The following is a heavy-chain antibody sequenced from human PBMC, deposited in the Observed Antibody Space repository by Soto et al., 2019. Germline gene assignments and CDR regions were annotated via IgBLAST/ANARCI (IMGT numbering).Heavy chain of an antibody. CDR2: IYYSGST. J-gene: IGHJ4*02. CDR1: GVSISSYY. Sequence: SETLSLTCTVSGVSISSYYWSWIRQPPGKGLEWIGYIYYSGSTNYNPSLKSRVTISVDTSKNQFSLKLSSVTAADTAVYYCARGPYYYGSGSYPSPINFDYWGQGTLVTVSS. V-gene: IGHV4-59*01. CDR3: ARGPYYYGSGSYPSPINFDY. D-gene: IGHD3-10*01.